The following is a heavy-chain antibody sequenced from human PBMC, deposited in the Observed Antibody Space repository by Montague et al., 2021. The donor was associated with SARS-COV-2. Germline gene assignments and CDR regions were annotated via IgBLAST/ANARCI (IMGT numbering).Heavy chain of an antibody. Sequence: SLRLSCSASGFTFSSYDMHWVRQAPGKGLEWVSAIGTAGDTYYPASVKGRFTISRENAKNSLYLLMNSLRAGDTAVYYCARASYDSSGYYVWFDPWGQGTLVTVSS. CDR1: GFTFSSYD. CDR2: IGTAGDT. V-gene: IGHV3-13*04. D-gene: IGHD3-22*01. CDR3: ARASYDSSGYYVWFDP. J-gene: IGHJ5*02.